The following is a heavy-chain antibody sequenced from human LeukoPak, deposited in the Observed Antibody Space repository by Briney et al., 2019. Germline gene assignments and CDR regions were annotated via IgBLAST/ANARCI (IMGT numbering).Heavy chain of an antibody. Sequence: GGSLRLSCAASGFTFSSYGMHWVRQAPGKGPEWVAHIKQDASQEYHVDSVKGRFTISRDNAKNSLYLQMNSLRDEDTAVYYCAREWLLFRRGYFDYWGQGTLVTVSS. V-gene: IGHV3-7*01. CDR1: GFTFSSYG. CDR3: AREWLLFRRGYFDY. D-gene: IGHD3-3*01. CDR2: IKQDASQE. J-gene: IGHJ4*02.